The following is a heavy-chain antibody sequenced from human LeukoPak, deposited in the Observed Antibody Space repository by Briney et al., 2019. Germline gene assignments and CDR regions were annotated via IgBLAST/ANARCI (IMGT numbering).Heavy chain of an antibody. Sequence: ASVKVSCKASGYTFTGYYMHWVRQAPGQGLEWMGRINPNSGGTNYAQKFQGRVTMTRDTSISTAYMELSRLGSDDTAVYYCARGPRGIFGVVIRYYFDYWGQGTLVTVSS. J-gene: IGHJ4*02. V-gene: IGHV1-2*06. D-gene: IGHD3-3*01. CDR1: GYTFTGYY. CDR3: ARGPRGIFGVVIRYYFDY. CDR2: INPNSGGT.